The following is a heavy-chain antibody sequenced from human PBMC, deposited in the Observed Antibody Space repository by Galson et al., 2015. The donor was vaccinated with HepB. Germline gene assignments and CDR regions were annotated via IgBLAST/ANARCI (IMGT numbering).Heavy chain of an antibody. J-gene: IGHJ4*02. Sequence: SLRLSCAASGFFFGSYAMHWVRQAPGKGLEWVALISFDGRNKYYADSVKGRFTISRDTSKNTLYLQMGSLRPDDTAVYFCAILWGLWSGYKFDSWGQGTLVTVSS. D-gene: IGHD3-3*01. CDR2: ISFDGRNK. V-gene: IGHV3-30*03. CDR1: GFFFGSYA. CDR3: AILWGLWSGYKFDS.